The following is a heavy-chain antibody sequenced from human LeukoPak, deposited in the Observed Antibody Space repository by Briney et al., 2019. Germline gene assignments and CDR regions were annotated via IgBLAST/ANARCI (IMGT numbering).Heavy chain of an antibody. J-gene: IGHJ6*03. V-gene: IGHV4-39*01. CDR1: GSSISSSNYY. D-gene: IGHD1-26*01. CDR3: ARSGVGATTYYYYYDYMDV. Sequence: SETLSLTCTVSGSSISSSNYYWGWIRQPPGTGLGWIASIYYSGKTDYSPCLKSRVTISVDMSNNQFSLKLSSVTAADTAVYYCARSGVGATTYYYYYDYMDVWGKGTTVTVSS. CDR2: IYYSGKT.